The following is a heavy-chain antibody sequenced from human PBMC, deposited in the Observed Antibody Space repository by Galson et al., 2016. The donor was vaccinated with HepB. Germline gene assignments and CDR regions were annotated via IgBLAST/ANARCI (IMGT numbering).Heavy chain of an antibody. CDR1: GGTFSSYA. V-gene: IGHV1-69*06. J-gene: IGHJ4*02. CDR2: IIPIFGTT. Sequence: SVKVSCKASGGTFSSYAISWVRQAPGQGLEWMGEIIPIFGTTNYAQKFQGRVTITADKSTSTPYMELTSLRSEDTAVYYCARGPVSFDYWGQGTLVTVSS. CDR3: ARGPVSFDY.